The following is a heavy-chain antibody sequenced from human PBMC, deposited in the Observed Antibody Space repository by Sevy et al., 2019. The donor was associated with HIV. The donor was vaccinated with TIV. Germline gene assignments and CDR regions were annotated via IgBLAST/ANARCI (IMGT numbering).Heavy chain of an antibody. D-gene: IGHD5-18*01. CDR2: INPSGGST. V-gene: IGHV1-46*01. Sequence: ASVKVSCKASGYTFTSYYMHWVRQAPGQGLEWMGIINPSGGSTSYAQKFQGRVTMTRDTSTSTVYMELSSLRPEDTAVYYCARDWAGYSYGYRFNYYYYMDVWGKGTTVTVSS. CDR3: ARDWAGYSYGYRFNYYYYMDV. J-gene: IGHJ6*03. CDR1: GYTFTSYY.